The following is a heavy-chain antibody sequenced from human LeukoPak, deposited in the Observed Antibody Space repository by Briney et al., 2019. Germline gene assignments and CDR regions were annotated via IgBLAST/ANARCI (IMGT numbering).Heavy chain of an antibody. D-gene: IGHD5-12*01. CDR3: ARDGNSGYDPDAFDI. V-gene: IGHV3-48*03. CDR2: ISSSGSTI. CDR1: EFTFSSYE. Sequence: GGSLRLSCAASEFTFSSYEMNWVRQAPGKGLEWVSYISSSGSTIYYADSVQDRFTISRDNPKNSLYLQMNSLRAEDTAVYYCARDGNSGYDPDAFDIWGQGTMVTVSS. J-gene: IGHJ3*02.